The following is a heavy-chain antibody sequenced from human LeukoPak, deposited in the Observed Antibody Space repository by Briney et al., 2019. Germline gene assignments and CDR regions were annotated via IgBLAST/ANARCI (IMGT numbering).Heavy chain of an antibody. Sequence: SETLSLTCAVYGGSFSGYYWSWIRQPPGKGLEWIGEINHSGSTNYNPSLKSRATISVDTSKNQFSLKLSSVTAADTAVYYCARGWTWIQLWFDYWGQGTLVTVSS. CDR3: ARGWTWIQLWFDY. V-gene: IGHV4-34*01. CDR2: INHSGST. J-gene: IGHJ4*02. CDR1: GGSFSGYY. D-gene: IGHD5-18*01.